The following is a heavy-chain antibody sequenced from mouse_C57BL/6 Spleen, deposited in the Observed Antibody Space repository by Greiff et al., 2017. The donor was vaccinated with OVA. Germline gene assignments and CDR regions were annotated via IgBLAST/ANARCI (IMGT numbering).Heavy chain of an antibody. CDR2: INPNNGGT. CDR1: GYTFTASN. J-gene: IGHJ4*01. V-gene: IGHV1-18*01. CDR3: ARGGYYAMDY. Sequence: VPLQHSGPVLVQPGASVNIPCPASGYTFTASNLDWVPQSPVQCLSWIGDINPNNGGTIYNQKFKGKATLTVDKSSSTAYMELRSLTSEDTAVYYCARGGYYAMDYWGQGTSVTVSS.